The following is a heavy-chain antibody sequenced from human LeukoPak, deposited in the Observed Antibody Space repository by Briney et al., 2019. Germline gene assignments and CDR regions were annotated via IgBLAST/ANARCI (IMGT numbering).Heavy chain of an antibody. V-gene: IGHV3-48*04. CDR1: GFTFSSYS. Sequence: GGSLRLSCAASGFTFSSYSMNWVRQAPGKGLEWVSYISSSSSTIYYADSVKGRFTISRDNAKNSLYLQMNSLRAEDTAVYYCARVGTELYYYDSRPFWGQGTLVTVSS. J-gene: IGHJ4*02. CDR2: ISSSSSTI. D-gene: IGHD3-22*01. CDR3: ARVGTELYYYDSRPF.